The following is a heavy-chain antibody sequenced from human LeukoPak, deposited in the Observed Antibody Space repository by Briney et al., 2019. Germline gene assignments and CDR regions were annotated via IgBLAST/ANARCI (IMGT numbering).Heavy chain of an antibody. Sequence: GRSLRLSCAASGFSFSSYGMYWVRQPPGKGLEWVAFIRSDGTTKYYADSVKGRFTISRDNAKNTLYLQMNSLRGEDTAVYYCAKDVYDGSGYHFDYWGQGTLVTVSS. V-gene: IGHV3-30*02. J-gene: IGHJ4*02. CDR1: GFSFSSYG. CDR2: IRSDGTTK. D-gene: IGHD3-22*01. CDR3: AKDVYDGSGYHFDY.